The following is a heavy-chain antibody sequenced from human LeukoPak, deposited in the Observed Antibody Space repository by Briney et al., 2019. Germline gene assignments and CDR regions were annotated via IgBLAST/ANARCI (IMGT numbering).Heavy chain of an antibody. V-gene: IGHV4-59*08. CDR3: ARHMSVSYDAFDL. CDR2: VYYTGRT. Sequence: SETLSLTCTVSGGSLTGYYWSWIRQPPGKGLEWIAYVYYTGRTLYNPSLESRVTISVDTSKTQISLKLTSVTAADTAVYYCARHMSVSYDAFDLWGRGTPVTVSS. D-gene: IGHD3-10*01. J-gene: IGHJ3*01. CDR1: GGSLTGYY.